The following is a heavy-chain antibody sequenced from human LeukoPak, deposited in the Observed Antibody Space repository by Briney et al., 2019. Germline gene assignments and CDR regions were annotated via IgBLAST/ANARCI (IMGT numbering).Heavy chain of an antibody. CDR3: ARERGIGQLVPFDY. CDR1: GGSFSGYY. CDR2: INHSGST. J-gene: IGHJ4*02. Sequence: PSETLSLTCAVYGGSFSGYYWSWIRQPPGKGLEWIGEINHSGSTNYNPSLKSRVTISVDTSKNQFSLKLSSVTAADTAVYYCARERGIGQLVPFDYWGQGTLVTVSS. V-gene: IGHV4-34*01. D-gene: IGHD6-13*01.